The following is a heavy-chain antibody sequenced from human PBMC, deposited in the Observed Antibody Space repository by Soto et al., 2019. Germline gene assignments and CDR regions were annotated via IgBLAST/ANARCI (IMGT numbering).Heavy chain of an antibody. D-gene: IGHD3-3*01. CDR2: ISSSSSYI. CDR3: ARDESDYDFWSGYYKNYYYYGMDV. J-gene: IGHJ6*02. V-gene: IGHV3-21*01. Sequence: PGGSLRLSCAASGFTFSSYSMNWVRQAPGKGLEWVSSISSSSSYIYYADSVKGRFTISRDNAKNSLYLQMNSLRAEDTAVYYCARDESDYDFWSGYYKNYYYYGMDVWGQGTTVTVSS. CDR1: GFTFSSYS.